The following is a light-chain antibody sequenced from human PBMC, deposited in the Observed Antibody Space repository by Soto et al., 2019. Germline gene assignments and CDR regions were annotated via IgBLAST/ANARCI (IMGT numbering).Light chain of an antibody. CDR1: GSNIGENA. CDR3: AAWDDSLKAML. Sequence: QVVVTQPPSASGTPGQTVTISCSGSGSNIGENAVNWYQHLPGTAPQLLIYSNALRPSGVPHRFSGSKSGTAGSLAISGLQSEDEAHYYCAAWDDSLKAMLFGGGTKVTVL. V-gene: IGLV1-44*01. J-gene: IGLJ3*02. CDR2: SNA.